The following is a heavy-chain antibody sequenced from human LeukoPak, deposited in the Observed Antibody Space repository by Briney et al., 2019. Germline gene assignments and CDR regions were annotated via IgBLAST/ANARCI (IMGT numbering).Heavy chain of an antibody. D-gene: IGHD1-26*01. J-gene: IGHJ4*02. CDR3: AIIVGPHLNDYFDY. Sequence: PGGSLRLSCAASGFTFSSYGMHWVRQAPGKGLEWVAVISYDGSNKYYADSVKGRFTISRDNSKNTLYLQMNSLRAEDTAVYYCAIIVGPHLNDYFDYWGQGTLLTVSS. CDR2: ISYDGSNK. CDR1: GFTFSSYG. V-gene: IGHV3-30*03.